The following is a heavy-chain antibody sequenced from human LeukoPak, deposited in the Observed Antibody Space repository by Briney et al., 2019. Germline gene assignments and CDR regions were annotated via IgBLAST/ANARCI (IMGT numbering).Heavy chain of an antibody. CDR3: ARDLGVQQLVRLGDAFDI. CDR2: IYHSGST. D-gene: IGHD6-13*01. CDR1: GGSISSSNW. J-gene: IGHJ3*02. Sequence: SETLSLTCAVSGGSISSSNWWSWVRQPPGKGLEWIGEIYHSGSTNYNPSLKSRVTISVDKSKNQFSLKLSSVTAADTAVYYCARDLGVQQLVRLGDAFDIWGQGTMVTVSS. V-gene: IGHV4-4*02.